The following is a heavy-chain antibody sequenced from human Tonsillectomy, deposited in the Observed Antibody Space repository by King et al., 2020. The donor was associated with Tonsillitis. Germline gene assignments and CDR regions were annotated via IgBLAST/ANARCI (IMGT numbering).Heavy chain of an antibody. V-gene: IGHV4-31*03. CDR3: ARVSHSTSWNWFDP. CDR2: IYYSVGT. J-gene: IGHJ5*02. D-gene: IGHD6-13*01. CDR1: GGSISSGGYY. Sequence: QLQESGPGLVKPSQTLSLICTVSGGSISSGGYYWSWIRQHPGKGLEWIGNIYYSVGTYSHPSLKSRVTISVDTSKNQFSLKLSSVTAADTAVYYCARVSHSTSWNWFDPWGQGTLVTVSS.